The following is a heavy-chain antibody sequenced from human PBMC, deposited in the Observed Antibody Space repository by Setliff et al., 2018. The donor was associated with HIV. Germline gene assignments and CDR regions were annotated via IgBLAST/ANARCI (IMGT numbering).Heavy chain of an antibody. Sequence: GGSLRLSCAAPGFTVSGNYMNWVRQAPGKGLEWVSVIYSGSSTYYADSVKGRFTISRENSKNTLYLQMNSLRAEDTAVYYCARATYSSSWYKGLGAFDIWGQGTMVTVSS. CDR3: ARATYSSSWYKGLGAFDI. CDR2: IYSGSST. D-gene: IGHD6-13*01. J-gene: IGHJ3*02. V-gene: IGHV3-66*01. CDR1: GFTVSGNY.